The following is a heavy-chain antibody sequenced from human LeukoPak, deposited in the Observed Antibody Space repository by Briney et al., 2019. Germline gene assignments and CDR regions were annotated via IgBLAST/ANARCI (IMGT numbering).Heavy chain of an antibody. CDR3: ATYRQVLLPFGS. Sequence: GGSLRLSCAASGFTFSTFAMIWVRQPPGKGLEWVSSIFPRGGEIHYADSVRGRFTISRDNSKSTLSLQMNSLRAEDTAIYYCATYRQVLLPFGSWGQGTLVTVSS. CDR2: IFPRGGEI. J-gene: IGHJ5*02. V-gene: IGHV3-23*01. CDR1: GFTFSTFA. D-gene: IGHD2-8*02.